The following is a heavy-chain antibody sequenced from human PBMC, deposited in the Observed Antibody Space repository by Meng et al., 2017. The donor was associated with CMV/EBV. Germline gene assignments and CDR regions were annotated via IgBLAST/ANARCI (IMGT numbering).Heavy chain of an antibody. V-gene: IGHV3-21*01. J-gene: IGHJ6*02. CDR3: ARDRYCSSTSCYTYYYYGMDV. CDR1: GFTFSSYS. Sequence: GESLKISCAASGFTFSSYSMNWVRQAPGKGLEWVSSISSSSSYIYYADSVKGRFTISRDNAKNSLYLQVNSLRAEDTAVYYCARDRYCSSTSCYTYYYYGMDVWGQGTTVTVSS. D-gene: IGHD2-2*02. CDR2: ISSSSSYI.